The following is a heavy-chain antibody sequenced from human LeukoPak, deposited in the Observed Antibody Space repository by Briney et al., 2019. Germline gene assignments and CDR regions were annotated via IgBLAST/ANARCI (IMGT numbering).Heavy chain of an antibody. D-gene: IGHD2-2*01. J-gene: IGHJ3*02. Sequence: ASVKVSCKASGYTFTGYYMHWVRQAPGQALEWMGWINPNSGGTNYAQKFQGRVTMTRDTSISTAYMELSRLRSDDTAVYYCARDGRYCSSTSCYRDAFDIWGQGTMVTVSS. CDR1: GYTFTGYY. V-gene: IGHV1-2*02. CDR3: ARDGRYCSSTSCYRDAFDI. CDR2: INPNSGGT.